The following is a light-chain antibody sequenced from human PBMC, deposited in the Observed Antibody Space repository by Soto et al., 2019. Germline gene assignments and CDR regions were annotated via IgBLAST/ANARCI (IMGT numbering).Light chain of an antibody. CDR1: QSLSSNY. CDR2: DTS. V-gene: IGKV3-20*01. CDR3: QQYGSSSLT. Sequence: EIVLTQSQGTLYLSPGERATLFCRASQSLSSNYLDGYQQKPGQAPRLLIYDTSSSATGIPDRFSGSGSGADFTLTISRLEPEDFAVYYCQQYGSSSLTFCGGTKVEIK. J-gene: IGKJ4*01.